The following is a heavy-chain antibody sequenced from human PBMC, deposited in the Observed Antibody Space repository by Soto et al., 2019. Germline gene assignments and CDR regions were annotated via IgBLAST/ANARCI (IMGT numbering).Heavy chain of an antibody. V-gene: IGHV4-34*01. CDR3: ARENHGDYPYAY. CDR1: GGSFSGYY. Sequence: QVQLQQWGAGLLKPSETLSLTCAVYGGSFSGYYWSWIRQPPGKGLEWIGEINHSGSTNYNPSLKSRVTISVDTSKNQFSLKLSSVTAADTAVYYCARENHGDYPYAYWGQGTLVTVSS. CDR2: INHSGST. D-gene: IGHD4-17*01. J-gene: IGHJ4*02.